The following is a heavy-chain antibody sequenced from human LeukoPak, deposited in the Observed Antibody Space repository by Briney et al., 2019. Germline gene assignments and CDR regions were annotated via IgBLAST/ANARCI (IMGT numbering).Heavy chain of an antibody. CDR3: ARDQGGYSTDFNF. CDR1: GFIFSSSV. V-gene: IGHV3-23*01. CDR2: INGDGTRT. J-gene: IGHJ4*02. D-gene: IGHD5-12*01. Sequence: HPGGSLRLSCAASGFIFSSSVMSWVRQAPGKGLEWVSTINGDGTRTYYSVSSNGRFIISRDNSMNTLYLQMNGLRAEDTAVYYCARDQGGYSTDFNFWGQGTLVTVSS.